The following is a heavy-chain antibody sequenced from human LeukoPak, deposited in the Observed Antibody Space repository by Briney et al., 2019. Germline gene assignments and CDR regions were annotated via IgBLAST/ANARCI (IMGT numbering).Heavy chain of an antibody. D-gene: IGHD2-2*01. CDR3: AGWGLCSGTTCYAPFDY. J-gene: IGHJ4*02. CDR2: ISSSSSYI. V-gene: IGHV3-21*01. Sequence: GGSLRLSCTASGFTFSGYSMNWVRQAPGKGLEWVSSISSSSSYIYYADSVKGRFTISRDNAKNTPYLQMNSLRAEDTAVYYCAGWGLCSGTTCYAPFDYWGQGILVTVSS. CDR1: GFTFSGYS.